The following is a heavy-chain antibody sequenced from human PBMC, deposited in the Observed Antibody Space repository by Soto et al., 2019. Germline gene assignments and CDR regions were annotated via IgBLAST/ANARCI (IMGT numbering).Heavy chain of an antibody. CDR2: ITPYNGNA. CDR1: GYTFTNFG. Sequence: QVHLVQSGAVVENPGASVKVSCKASGYTFTNFGINWVRQAPGQGLEWMGWITPYNGNANYPQKHQDRLTITTDTSTNTAYLELRSRRSDDTAVDFCARARMFSGAHHDYWGQGTRVTVSS. D-gene: IGHD1-26*01. V-gene: IGHV1-18*04. CDR3: ARARMFSGAHHDY. J-gene: IGHJ4*02.